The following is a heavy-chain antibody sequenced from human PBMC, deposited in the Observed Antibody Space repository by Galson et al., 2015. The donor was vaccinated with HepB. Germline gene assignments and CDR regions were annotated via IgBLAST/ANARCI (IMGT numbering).Heavy chain of an antibody. V-gene: IGHV3-11*01. J-gene: IGHJ6*02. CDR3: GRYYKGVDV. Sequence: SLRLSCAASGFTFNDYYMSWIRQAPGKGLEWLSYISRGGNTINYADSVRGRFFISRDNAKNSLFLQMNSLRDEDTAVYYCGRYYKGVDVWGQGTTVTVSS. CDR1: GFTFNDYY. CDR2: ISRGGNTI.